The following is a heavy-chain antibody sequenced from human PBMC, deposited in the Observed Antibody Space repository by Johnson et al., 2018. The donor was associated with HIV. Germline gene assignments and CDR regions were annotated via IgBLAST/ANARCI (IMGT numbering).Heavy chain of an antibody. CDR2: ISYDGSNK. Sequence: QMQLVESGGGLVKPGGSLRLSCAASGFTFSDYYMSWIRQAPGKGLEWVAVISYDGSNKYYADSVKGRFTIFRDNSKNTLYLQMNSLRTEDTAVYYCAIELVLYSIGWYAPDAFDIWGQGTMVTVSS. V-gene: IGHV3-30*03. CDR1: GFTFSDYY. D-gene: IGHD6-19*01. J-gene: IGHJ3*02. CDR3: AIELVLYSIGWYAPDAFDI.